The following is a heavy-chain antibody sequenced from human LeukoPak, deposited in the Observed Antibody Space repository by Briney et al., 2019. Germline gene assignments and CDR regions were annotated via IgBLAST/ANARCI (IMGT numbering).Heavy chain of an antibody. Sequence: PSGGSLRLSCAASGFTLSDFAIQWARHASGEGLEWVGRITDKGYGHATACAASVKGRFTLSRDDSRNTAYLQMDSLKTEDTALYYCTTPNEGNWFDPWGQGTLVTVSS. CDR1: GFTLSDFA. D-gene: IGHD2-8*01. CDR3: TTPNEGNWFDP. V-gene: IGHV3-73*01. J-gene: IGHJ5*02. CDR2: ITDKGYGHAT.